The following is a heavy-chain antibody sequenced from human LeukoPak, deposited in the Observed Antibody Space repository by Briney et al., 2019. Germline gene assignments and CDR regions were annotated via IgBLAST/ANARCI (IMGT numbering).Heavy chain of an antibody. CDR1: GFTFSSYA. D-gene: IGHD2-2*02. CDR3: ANHDCSSTSCYTNDY. J-gene: IGHJ4*02. Sequence: GGSLRLSCAASGFTFSSYAMSWVRQAPGKGLEWVSAISGSGGSTYYADSVKGRFTISRDNSKNTLYLQMNSLRAEDTAVYYCANHDCSSTSCYTNDYWGQGTLVTVSS. V-gene: IGHV3-23*01. CDR2: ISGSGGST.